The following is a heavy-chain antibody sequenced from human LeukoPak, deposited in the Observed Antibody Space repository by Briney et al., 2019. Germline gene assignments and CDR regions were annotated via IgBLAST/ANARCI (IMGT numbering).Heavy chain of an antibody. CDR1: GYTFTGYY. Sequence: ASVKVSCKASGYTFTGYYMHWVRQAPGQGLEWMGWTNPNSGGTNYAQKFQGRVTMTRDTSISTAYMELSRLRSDDTAVYYCARDGLSVGYYYYMDVWGKGTTVTISS. D-gene: IGHD1-26*01. V-gene: IGHV1-2*02. CDR3: ARDGLSVGYYYYMDV. CDR2: TNPNSGGT. J-gene: IGHJ6*03.